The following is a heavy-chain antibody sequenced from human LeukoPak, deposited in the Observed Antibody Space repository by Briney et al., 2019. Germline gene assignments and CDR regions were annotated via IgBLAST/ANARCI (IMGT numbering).Heavy chain of an antibody. CDR3: ARGLGITMIENWFDP. D-gene: IGHD3-22*01. V-gene: IGHV4-39*07. CDR1: GGSISSSSYS. CDR2: IYYSGST. J-gene: IGHJ5*02. Sequence: PSETLSLTCTVSGGSISSSSYSWGWIRQPPGKGLEWIGSIYYSGSTYYNPSLKSRVTISVDTSKNQFSLKLSSVTAADTAVYYCARGLGITMIENWFDPWGQGTLVTVSS.